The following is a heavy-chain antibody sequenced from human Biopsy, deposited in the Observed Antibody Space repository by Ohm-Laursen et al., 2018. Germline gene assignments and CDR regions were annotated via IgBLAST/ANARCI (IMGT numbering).Heavy chain of an antibody. V-gene: IGHV4-59*01. J-gene: IGHJ6*02. CDR1: GGSISSDY. D-gene: IGHD2/OR15-2a*01. CDR3: ARATNSTGWPYYYFYGMDV. Sequence: SETLSLTCTVSGGSISSDYWSWIRQTPGKGLEWIGYIYYSGGTNYNPSLKSRVTISVDTSKSQFSLRLNSVTAADTAVYYCARATNSTGWPYYYFYGMDVWGQGTTVTVSS. CDR2: IYYSGGT.